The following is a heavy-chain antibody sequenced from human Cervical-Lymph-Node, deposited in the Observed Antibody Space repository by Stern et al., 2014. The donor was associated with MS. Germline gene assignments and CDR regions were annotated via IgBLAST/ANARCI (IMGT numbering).Heavy chain of an antibody. J-gene: IGHJ5*02. V-gene: IGHV1-69*17. D-gene: IGHD4-17*01. CDR3: ASLMDYGDYVSHPTGPLDNNWFDP. CDR2: IIPIFGIA. Sequence: QVQLMQSGAEVKKPGSSVKVSCKASGGTFSSYAISWVRQAPGQGLEWMGGIIPIFGIANYAQKFQGRVTITPDTSTSTAYMELSSLRSEDTAVYYCASLMDYGDYVSHPTGPLDNNWFDPWGQGTLVTVSS. CDR1: GGTFSSYA.